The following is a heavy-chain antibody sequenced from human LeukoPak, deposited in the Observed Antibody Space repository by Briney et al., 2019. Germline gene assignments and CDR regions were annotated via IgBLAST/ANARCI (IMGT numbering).Heavy chain of an antibody. CDR1: GYTFTSYY. J-gene: IGHJ4*02. CDR3: AMPYYYDSSMSLFDY. V-gene: IGHV1-46*01. Sequence: GASVKVSCKASGYTFTSYYMHWVRQAPGQGLEWMGIINPSGGSTSYAQKFQGRVTMTRDTSISTAYMGLSRLRSDDTAVYYCAMPYYYDSSMSLFDYWGQGILVTVSS. CDR2: INPSGGST. D-gene: IGHD3-22*01.